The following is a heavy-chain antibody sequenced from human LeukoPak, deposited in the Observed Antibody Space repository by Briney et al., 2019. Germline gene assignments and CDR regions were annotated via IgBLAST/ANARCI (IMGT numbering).Heavy chain of an antibody. Sequence: SETLSLTCTVSGGSISSYYWSWIRQPPGKGLEWIGYIYYSGSTNYNPSLKSRVTISVDTSKNQFSLKLSSVTAADTAVYYCARVPLKYYYDSSGYYSRYYYYMDVWGKGTTVTVSS. CDR2: IYYSGST. CDR1: GGSISSYY. D-gene: IGHD3-22*01. CDR3: ARVPLKYYYDSSGYYSRYYYYMDV. J-gene: IGHJ6*03. V-gene: IGHV4-59*01.